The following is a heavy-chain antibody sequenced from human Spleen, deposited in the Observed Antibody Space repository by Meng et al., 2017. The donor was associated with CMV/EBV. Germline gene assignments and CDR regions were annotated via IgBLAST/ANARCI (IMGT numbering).Heavy chain of an antibody. Sequence: SVKVSCKASGGTFSSYAISWVRQAPGQGLEWMGGIIPSGGNTYYAHKFRGRVTMTRDTSTSTVYMELSSLRFEDTAVYYCARGRDQVKYDAWDGGYWGQGTLVTVSS. D-gene: IGHD3-16*01. J-gene: IGHJ4*02. V-gene: IGHV1-69*10. CDR2: IIPSGGNT. CDR1: GGTFSSYA. CDR3: ARGRDQVKYDAWDGGY.